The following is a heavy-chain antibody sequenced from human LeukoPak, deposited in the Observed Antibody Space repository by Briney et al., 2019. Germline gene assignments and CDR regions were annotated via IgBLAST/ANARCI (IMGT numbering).Heavy chain of an antibody. J-gene: IGHJ4*02. Sequence: ASVKVSCKASGYTFTSYAMNWVRQAPGQGLEWMGWINTNTGNPTYAQGFTGRFVFSLDTSVSTAYLQISSLKAEDTAGYYCARDRAVTIFGVVDAPDYWGQGTLVTVSS. CDR1: GYTFTSYA. CDR3: ARDRAVTIFGVVDAPDY. CDR2: INTNTGNP. D-gene: IGHD3-3*01. V-gene: IGHV7-4-1*02.